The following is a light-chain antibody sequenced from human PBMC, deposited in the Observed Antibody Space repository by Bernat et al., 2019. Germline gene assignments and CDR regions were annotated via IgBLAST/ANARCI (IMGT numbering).Light chain of an antibody. V-gene: IGLV2-23*02. CDR2: QVI. CDR3: CSYAGGSALV. Sequence: QSALTRPASVSGSPGQSIAISCTGTSSDVGGYNLVSWFQQQPGKVPKLLIYQVIQRPSGVSDRFSGSKSGNTASLTISGLQAEDEADYYCCSYAGGSALVFGGGTKLTVL. CDR1: SSDVGGYNL. J-gene: IGLJ2*01.